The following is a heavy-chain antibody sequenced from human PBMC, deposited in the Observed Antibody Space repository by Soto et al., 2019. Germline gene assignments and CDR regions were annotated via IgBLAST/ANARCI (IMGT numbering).Heavy chain of an antibody. CDR1: GYTFTSYG. J-gene: IGHJ4*02. D-gene: IGHD1-26*01. Sequence: ASVKVSCKASGYTFTSYGISWVRRAPGQRLEWMGWINAGNGNTNYAQKFQGRVTMTRDTSASTAYMELSSLRSEDTAVYYCASPGGSYLPSYYFDYWGQGTLVTVSS. CDR3: ASPGGSYLPSYYFDY. V-gene: IGHV1-18*01. CDR2: INAGNGNT.